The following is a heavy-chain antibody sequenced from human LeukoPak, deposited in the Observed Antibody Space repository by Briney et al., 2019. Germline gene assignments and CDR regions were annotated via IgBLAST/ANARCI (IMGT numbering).Heavy chain of an antibody. CDR2: IYYSGST. D-gene: IGHD1-26*01. CDR1: GGSISSYY. CDR3: ARGRVGATRRDLDY. Sequence: PSETLSLTCTVSGGSISSYYWSWIRQPPGKGLEWIGYIYYSGSTNYNPSLKSRVTISVDTSKNQFSLKLSSVTAVDTAVYYCARGRVGATRRDLDYWGQGTLVTVSS. J-gene: IGHJ4*02. V-gene: IGHV4-59*01.